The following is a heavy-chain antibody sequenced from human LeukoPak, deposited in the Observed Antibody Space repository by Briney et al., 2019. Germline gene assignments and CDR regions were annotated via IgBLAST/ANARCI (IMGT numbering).Heavy chain of an antibody. CDR1: GFTFSSYW. V-gene: IGHV3-21*04. CDR3: ARRVRDQQIPRYCFCY. J-gene: IGHJ4*02. Sequence: PGGSLRLSCAASGFTFSSYWMHWVRQAPGEGLVWVSYISNSRTSIYYADSVKGRFTISSDNSKNTLYLQMNSLRAEDTAVYYCARRVRDQQIPRYCFCYWGQGTLVTGAS. CDR2: ISNSRTSI. D-gene: IGHD2-2*01.